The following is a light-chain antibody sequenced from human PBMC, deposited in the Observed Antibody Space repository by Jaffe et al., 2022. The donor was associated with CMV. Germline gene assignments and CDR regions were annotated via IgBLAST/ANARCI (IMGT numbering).Light chain of an antibody. CDR1: QSLSSN. J-gene: IGKJ1*01. Sequence: EIVMTQSPATLSVSPGERVTLSCRASQSLSSNLAWYQQKPGQAPRLFIYGASARATGIPARFSGSGSGTEFTLTISSLQSEDFAVYYCQQYNNWPRTFGQGTKVEIK. CDR3: QQYNNWPRT. CDR2: GAS. V-gene: IGKV3-15*01.